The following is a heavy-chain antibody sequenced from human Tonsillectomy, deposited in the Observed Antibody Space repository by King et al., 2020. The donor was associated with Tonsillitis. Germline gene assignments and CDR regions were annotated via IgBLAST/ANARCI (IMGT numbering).Heavy chain of an antibody. D-gene: IGHD3-22*01. J-gene: IGHJ4*02. CDR3: ARSLASPDYYDSSGYPYYFDY. Sequence: QLVQSGAEVKKPGASVKVSCKASGYTFTSYYMHWVRQGPGQGLEWMGIIDPSGGSKKYAQKFEVRVTMTRDTSTSTVYMELSSLRSEDTAVYYCARSLASPDYYDSSGYPYYFDYWGQGTLVTVSS. CDR2: IDPSGGSK. CDR1: GYTFTSYY. V-gene: IGHV1-46*01.